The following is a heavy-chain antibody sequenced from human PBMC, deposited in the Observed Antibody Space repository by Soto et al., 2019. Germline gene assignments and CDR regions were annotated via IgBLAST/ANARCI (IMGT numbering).Heavy chain of an antibody. CDR3: ARDPRYAGSYHVWFDP. J-gene: IGHJ5*02. V-gene: IGHV1-18*01. CDR1: GYSFTSYG. D-gene: IGHD3-10*01. Sequence: AASVKVSCKASGYSFTSYGISWVRQAPGQGLEWMGWISAYNGNTNYAQKLQGRVTMTTDTSTSTAYMELRSLRSDDTALYYCARDPRYAGSYHVWFDPWGQGTLVTVSS. CDR2: ISAYNGNT.